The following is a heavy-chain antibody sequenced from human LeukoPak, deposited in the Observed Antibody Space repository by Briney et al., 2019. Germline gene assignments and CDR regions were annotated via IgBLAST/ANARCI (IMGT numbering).Heavy chain of an antibody. CDR3: ARGTQQQLHDGFEI. CDR1: GFTFSNYF. D-gene: IGHD4-23*01. Sequence: GGSLRLSCATSGFTFSNYFINWVRQAPGQGLEWVSSISSSSTYIYYADSVRGRFTISRDNAENSLYLQMNSLRTEDTAVYYCARGTQQQLHDGFEIWGQGTMVTVSP. J-gene: IGHJ3*02. V-gene: IGHV3-21*01. CDR2: ISSSSTYI.